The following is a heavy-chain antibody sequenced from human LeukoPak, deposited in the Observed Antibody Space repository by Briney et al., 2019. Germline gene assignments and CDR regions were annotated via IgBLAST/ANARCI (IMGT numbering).Heavy chain of an antibody. V-gene: IGHV4-4*07. D-gene: IGHD6-19*01. J-gene: IGHJ5*02. CDR2: IYTGGNT. CDR3: ARDWAVAGPHWFDP. Sequence: SETLSLTCTVSGVSISTYYWSCIRQPAGKGLECLARIYTGGNTNYNPSLKSRVTISIETSKNQISLRLDSVTAADTAVYYCARDWAVAGPHWFDPWGQGTLVTVSS. CDR1: GVSISTYY.